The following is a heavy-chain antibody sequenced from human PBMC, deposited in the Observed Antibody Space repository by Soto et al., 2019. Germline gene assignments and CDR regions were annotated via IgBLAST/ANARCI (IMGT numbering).Heavy chain of an antibody. CDR1: GYTFTSYD. Sequence: ASVKVSCKASGYTFTSYDINWVRQATGEGVEWMGWMNPNSGNTGYAQKFQGRVTMTRNTSISTAYMELSSLRSEDTAVYYCARGDYGAHDAFDIWGQGTMVTVSS. J-gene: IGHJ3*02. D-gene: IGHD4-17*01. CDR3: ARGDYGAHDAFDI. CDR2: MNPNSGNT. V-gene: IGHV1-8*01.